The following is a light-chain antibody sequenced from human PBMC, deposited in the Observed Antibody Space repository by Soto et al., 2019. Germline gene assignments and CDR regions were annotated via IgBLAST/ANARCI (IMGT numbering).Light chain of an antibody. V-gene: IGKV1D-8*03. CDR3: QQYHTDWT. CDR2: AAS. J-gene: IGKJ1*01. Sequence: VIWMTQSPSLLSASTGDRVTISFRMSQGISSYLAWYQQKPGKAPELLIYAASTLQSGVPSRFSGSGSGTEFTLTISSLQADDYATFYCQQYHTDWTFGQGTKVDNK. CDR1: QGISSY.